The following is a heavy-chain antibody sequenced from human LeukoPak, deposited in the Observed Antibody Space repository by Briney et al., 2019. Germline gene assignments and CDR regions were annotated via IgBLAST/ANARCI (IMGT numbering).Heavy chain of an antibody. CDR1: GCSISSYY. D-gene: IGHD6-19*01. Sequence: PSETLSLTCTVSGCSISSYYWSWSRQPAGKGLEWIGRIYTSGSTNYNPSLKSRVTMSVDTSKNQFSLKMSSVTAADTAVYYCAREQSEYSSGWYPFDYWGQGTLVTVSS. CDR2: IYTSGST. CDR3: AREQSEYSSGWYPFDY. J-gene: IGHJ4*02. V-gene: IGHV4-4*07.